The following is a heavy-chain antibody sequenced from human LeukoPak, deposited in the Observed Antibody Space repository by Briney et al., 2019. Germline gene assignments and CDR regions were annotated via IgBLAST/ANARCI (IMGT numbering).Heavy chain of an antibody. Sequence: SVKVSCKASGGTFSSYAISWVRQAPGQGLEWMGGIIPIFGTANYAQKFQGRVTITADESTSTAYMELSSLRSEDTAVYYCARGLRFFEWLLFYWGQGTLVTVSS. J-gene: IGHJ4*02. CDR2: IIPIFGTA. CDR3: ARGLRFFEWLLFY. V-gene: IGHV1-69*13. CDR1: GGTFSSYA. D-gene: IGHD3-3*01.